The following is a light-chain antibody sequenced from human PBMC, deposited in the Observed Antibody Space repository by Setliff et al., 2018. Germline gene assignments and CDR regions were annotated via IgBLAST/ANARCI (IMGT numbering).Light chain of an antibody. CDR2: QSV. V-gene: IGLV1-44*01. CDR1: SSNIGSRA. J-gene: IGLJ2*01. Sequence: QSVLTQPPSASGTPGQRATISCSGSSSNIGSRAVNWYQQLPGTAPKLLIYQSVQRPSGVPDRFSGSKSGTSASLAVIGLQSEDEADYYCSTWDDSPGAVVFGGGTK. CDR3: STWDDSPGAVV.